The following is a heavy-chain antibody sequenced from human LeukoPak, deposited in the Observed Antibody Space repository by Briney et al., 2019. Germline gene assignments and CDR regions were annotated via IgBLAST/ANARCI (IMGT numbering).Heavy chain of an antibody. CDR3: ATYSSSWYGGGNWFDP. CDR1: GGSISSRSYY. Sequence: SETLSLTCTVSGGSISSRSYYWGWIRQPPGKGLEWIGSIYYSGSTYYNPSLKSRVTISVDTSKNHFSLKLSSVTAADTAVYYCATYSSSWYGGGNWFDPWGQGTLVTVSS. V-gene: IGHV4-39*02. CDR2: IYYSGST. J-gene: IGHJ5*02. D-gene: IGHD6-13*01.